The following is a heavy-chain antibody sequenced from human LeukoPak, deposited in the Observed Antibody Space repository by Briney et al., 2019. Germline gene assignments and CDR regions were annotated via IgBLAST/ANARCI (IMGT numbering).Heavy chain of an antibody. CDR3: ASDPSRGYSYGYGDN. V-gene: IGHV3-7*01. CDR1: GLNFNRYW. D-gene: IGHD5-18*01. J-gene: IGHJ4*02. Sequence: GGSLRLSCAASGLNFNRYWMIWVRQPPGKGTEWVANIKKDGSEKYSVDSVKGRFTISRDNAKNTVYLQMNSRRAEDTAVYYCASDPSRGYSYGYGDNWGQGTLVTVSS. CDR2: IKKDGSEK.